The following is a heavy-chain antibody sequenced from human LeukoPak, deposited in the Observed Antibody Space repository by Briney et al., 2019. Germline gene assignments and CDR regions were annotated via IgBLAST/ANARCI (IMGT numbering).Heavy chain of an antibody. CDR3: AKATIIVVPAGSFDY. J-gene: IGHJ4*02. CDR1: GFTFINYA. CDR2: ISGSGGST. V-gene: IGHV3-23*01. Sequence: GGSLRLSCAASGFTFINYAMSWVRQAPGKGLEWVAVISGSGGSTYYADSVKGRFTISRDNSKNTLYLQMNSLRAEDTAIYDCAKATIIVVPAGSFDYWGQGTLVTVSS. D-gene: IGHD2-2*01.